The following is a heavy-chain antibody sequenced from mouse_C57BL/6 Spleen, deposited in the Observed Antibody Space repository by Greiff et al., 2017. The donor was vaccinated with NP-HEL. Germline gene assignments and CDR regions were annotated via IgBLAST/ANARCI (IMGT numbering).Heavy chain of an antibody. D-gene: IGHD1-1*01. J-gene: IGHJ2*01. CDR3: ARNIRLLQGVWFDY. V-gene: IGHV2-2*01. CDR2: IWSGGST. Sequence: VQLKESGPGLVQPSQRLSITCTVSGFSLTSYGVHWVRQSPGKGLEWLGVIWSGGSTDYNAAFISRLSISKDNSKSQVFFKMNRLQADDTAIYYCARNIRLLQGVWFDYWGQGTTLTVSS. CDR1: GFSLTSYG.